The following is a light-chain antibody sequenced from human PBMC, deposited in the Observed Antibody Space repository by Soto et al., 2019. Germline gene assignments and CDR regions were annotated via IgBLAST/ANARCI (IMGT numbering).Light chain of an antibody. Sequence: QSVLTQPASVSGSPGQSITISCTGTSSDVGGYNHVSWYQQHPAKAPKLIIYYVSNRPSGVSNRFFGSKSGNTASLTISGLQAEDEADYYCSSYASSSTYVFGTGTKVTVL. CDR1: SSDVGGYNH. J-gene: IGLJ1*01. V-gene: IGLV2-14*03. CDR2: YVS. CDR3: SSYASSSTYV.